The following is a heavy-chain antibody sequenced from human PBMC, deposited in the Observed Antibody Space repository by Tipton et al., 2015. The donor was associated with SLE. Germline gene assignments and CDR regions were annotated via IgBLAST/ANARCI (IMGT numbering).Heavy chain of an antibody. CDR3: ARGESDYYGSGSPWSWFDP. Sequence: TLSLTCAVYGGSFSGYYWSWIRQPPGKGLEWIGEINHSGSTNYNPSLKSRVTISVDTSKNQFSLKLSSVTAADTAVYYRARGESDYYGSGSPWSWFDPWGQGTLVTVSS. D-gene: IGHD3-10*01. J-gene: IGHJ5*02. V-gene: IGHV4-34*01. CDR2: INHSGST. CDR1: GGSFSGYY.